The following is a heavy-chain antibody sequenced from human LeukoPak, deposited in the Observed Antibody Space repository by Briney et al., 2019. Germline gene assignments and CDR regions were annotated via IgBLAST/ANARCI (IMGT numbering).Heavy chain of an antibody. V-gene: IGHV3-11*04. CDR2: ISSSGSTI. CDR1: GFTFSDYY. CDR3: ARLLLGLRGSFDY. J-gene: IGHJ4*02. Sequence: GGSLRLSCAASGFTFSDYYMSWIRQAPGKGLEWVSYISSSGSTIYYADSVKGRFIISRDNAKNSLYLQMYSLRAEDTAVYYCARLLLGLRGSFDYWGQGTLVTVSS. D-gene: IGHD4-17*01.